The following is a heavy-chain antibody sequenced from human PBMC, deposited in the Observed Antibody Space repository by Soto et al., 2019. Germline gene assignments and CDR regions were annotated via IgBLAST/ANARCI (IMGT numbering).Heavy chain of an antibody. D-gene: IGHD6-19*01. CDR3: ARHLGSGWFLYYFDY. CDR2: IFPGDSET. Sequence: GESLKISCQGSGYSFTNYWIGWVRQMPGKGLEWMGIIFPGDSETRYSPSFQGQVTISADKSISTAYLQWSSLKASDTALYYCARHLGSGWFLYYFDYWGQGTLVTVSS. CDR1: GYSFTNYW. V-gene: IGHV5-51*01. J-gene: IGHJ4*02.